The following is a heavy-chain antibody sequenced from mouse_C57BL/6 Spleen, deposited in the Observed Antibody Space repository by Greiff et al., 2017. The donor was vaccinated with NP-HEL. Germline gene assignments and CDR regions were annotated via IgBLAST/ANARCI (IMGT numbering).Heavy chain of an antibody. J-gene: IGHJ4*01. CDR2: IDPSDSET. Sequence: QVQLQQPGAELVRPGSSVKLSCKASGYTFTSYWMHWVKQRPIQGLEWIGNIDPSDSETHYNQKFKDKATLTVDKSSSTAYMQLSSLTSEDSAVYYCARLDYDYDDGYGYYAMDYWGQGTSVTVSS. CDR1: GYTFTSYW. CDR3: ARLDYDYDDGYGYYAMDY. D-gene: IGHD2-4*01. V-gene: IGHV1-52*01.